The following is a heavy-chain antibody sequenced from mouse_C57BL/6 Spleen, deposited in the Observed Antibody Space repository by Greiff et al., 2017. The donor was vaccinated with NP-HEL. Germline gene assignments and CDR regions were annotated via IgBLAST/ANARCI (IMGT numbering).Heavy chain of an antibody. J-gene: IGHJ1*03. D-gene: IGHD2-3*01. CDR3: TRWLLHFDV. V-gene: IGHV1-15*01. Sequence: QVQLQQSGAELVRPGASVTLSCKASGYTFTDYEMHWVKQTPVHGLEWIGAIDPETGGTAYNQKFKGKAILTADKSSSTAYMELRRLTSDDSAVYYCTRWLLHFDVWGTGTTVTVSS. CDR2: IDPETGGT. CDR1: GYTFTDYE.